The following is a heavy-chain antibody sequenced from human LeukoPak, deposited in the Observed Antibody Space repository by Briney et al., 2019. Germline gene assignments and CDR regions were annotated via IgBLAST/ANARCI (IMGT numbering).Heavy chain of an antibody. J-gene: IGHJ4*02. CDR3: ARDDALVATGSFDY. D-gene: IGHD5-12*01. CDR2: ISAFNGNT. V-gene: IGHV1-18*01. Sequence: GASVKVSCKASGYTFTSYGINWVRQAPGQGLEWMGWISAFNGNTNYAQKLQGRVTMTTDTSTSTAYMELRSLRSDDTAVYYCARDDALVATGSFDYWGQGTLVTVSS. CDR1: GYTFTSYG.